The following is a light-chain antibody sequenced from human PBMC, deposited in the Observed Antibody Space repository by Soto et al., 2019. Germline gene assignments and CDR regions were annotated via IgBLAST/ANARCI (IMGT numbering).Light chain of an antibody. J-gene: IGLJ1*01. CDR3: SSYTTGSTLV. V-gene: IGLV2-14*03. CDR2: DVS. CDR1: SSDVGAYNY. Sequence: QSALTQPASVSGSPGQSITISCTGTSSDVGAYNYVSWYQQHPGKAPKLMIYDVSHRPSGVSNRFSGSKSGNTASLTIAGLQAEDVADYYCSSYTTGSTLVFGTGTKLTVL.